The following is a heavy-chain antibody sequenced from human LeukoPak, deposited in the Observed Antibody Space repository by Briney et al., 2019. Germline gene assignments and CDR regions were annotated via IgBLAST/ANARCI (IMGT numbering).Heavy chain of an antibody. J-gene: IGHJ4*02. V-gene: IGHV3-23*01. CDR1: GFTFSSYA. CDR2: ISGSGGST. D-gene: IGHD3-22*01. CDR3: ARDSYSDSSGYWGYFDY. Sequence: PGGSLRLSCAASGFTFSSYAMSWVRQAPGKGLEWVSAISGSGGSTYYGDSVKGRFTISRDNAKNSLYLQMNSLRAEDTAVYYCARDSYSDSSGYWGYFDYWGQGTLVTVSS.